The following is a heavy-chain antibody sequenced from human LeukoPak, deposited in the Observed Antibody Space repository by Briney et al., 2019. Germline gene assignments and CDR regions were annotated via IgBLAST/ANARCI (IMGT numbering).Heavy chain of an antibody. J-gene: IGHJ4*02. V-gene: IGHV3-7*01. Sequence: GGSLRLSCAVSGFTFSSYWMSWVRQPPGKGLECVANIKHDGSEKHYMHSVKGRFTISRDNAMNSLYLQMSSLRAEDTAMYYCARGQKSLYWGQGTLVTVSS. CDR2: IKHDGSEK. CDR1: GFTFSSYW. CDR3: ARGQKSLY.